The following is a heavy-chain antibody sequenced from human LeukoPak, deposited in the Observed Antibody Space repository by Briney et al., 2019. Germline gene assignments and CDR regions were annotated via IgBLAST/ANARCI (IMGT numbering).Heavy chain of an antibody. CDR2: MNPNSGNT. Sequence: VASVKVSCKASGYTFTSYDINWVRQATGQGLEWVGWMNPNSGNTGYAQKFQGRVTMTRNTSISTAYMELSSLRSEDTAVYYCAGDYFDRSGYYYVDYWGQGTLVTVSS. V-gene: IGHV1-8*01. J-gene: IGHJ4*02. CDR1: GYTFTSYD. CDR3: AGDYFDRSGYYYVDY. D-gene: IGHD3-22*01.